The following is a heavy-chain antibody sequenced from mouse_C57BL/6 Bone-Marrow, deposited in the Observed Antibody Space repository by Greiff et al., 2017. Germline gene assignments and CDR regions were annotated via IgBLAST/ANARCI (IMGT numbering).Heavy chain of an antibody. J-gene: IGHJ2*01. V-gene: IGHV1-82*01. D-gene: IGHD2-5*01. CDR2: IYPGDGDT. Sequence: VQGVESGPELVKPGASVKISCKASGYAFSSSWMNWVKQRPGTGLEWIGRIYPGDGDTNYNGKFKGKATLTADKSSSTAYMQLSSLTSEDSAVYFCARVYYSKFDYWGQGTTLTVSS. CDR1: GYAFSSSW. CDR3: ARVYYSKFDY.